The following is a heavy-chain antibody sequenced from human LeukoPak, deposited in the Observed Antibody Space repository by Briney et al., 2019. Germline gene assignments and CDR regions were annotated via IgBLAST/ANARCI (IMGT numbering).Heavy chain of an antibody. J-gene: IGHJ4*02. CDR2: TGSNGVT. Sequence: PGGSLRLSCTGSGFTFRTYAFSWVRQAPGKGLEWVSATGSNGVTYYADSVKGRVTISRDNSKNALYLQMNGLRADDTAVYYCGIRDTSDYYVFWGQGTLVTVSS. V-gene: IGHV3-23*01. D-gene: IGHD3-22*01. CDR1: GFTFRTYA. CDR3: GIRDTSDYYVF.